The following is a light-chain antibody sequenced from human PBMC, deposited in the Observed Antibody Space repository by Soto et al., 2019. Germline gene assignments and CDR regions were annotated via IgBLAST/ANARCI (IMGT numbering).Light chain of an antibody. CDR3: QQRNNWPPTWT. V-gene: IGKV3-11*01. J-gene: IGKJ1*01. Sequence: EIVLTQSPATLSLSPGERATLSCRASQSVGSYLAWYRQKPGQAPRLLISGASNRAPGIPARFSGSGSGTEFTPTISILEPEDFAVYYCQQRNNWPPTWTFGQGTKVEIK. CDR2: GAS. CDR1: QSVGSY.